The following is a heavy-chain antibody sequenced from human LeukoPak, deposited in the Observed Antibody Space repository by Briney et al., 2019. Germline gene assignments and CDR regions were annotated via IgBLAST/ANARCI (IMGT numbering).Heavy chain of an antibody. CDR3: ARAADYGDYVV. V-gene: IGHV4-34*01. CDR2: INHSGST. CDR1: GGSFSGFY. Sequence: SETLSLTCAVYGGSFSGFYWSWIRQPPGKGLEWIGEINHSGSTNYNPSLKSRVTISVDTSKNQFSLKLSSVTAADTAVYYCARAADYGDYVVWGQGTLVTVSS. D-gene: IGHD4-17*01. J-gene: IGHJ4*02.